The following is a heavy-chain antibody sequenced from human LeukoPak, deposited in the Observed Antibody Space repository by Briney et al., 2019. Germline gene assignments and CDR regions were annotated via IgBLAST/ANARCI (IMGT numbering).Heavy chain of an antibody. Sequence: GRSLRLSCAGSGFTFGGYGMHWFRQTPGKGLEWVAVIAYDGSRAFYADSVKGRFTISRDNSKNTMSVQMDDLRAEDTAAYYCTRYNNDHFDYWGQGTLVTVSS. CDR3: TRYNNDHFDY. J-gene: IGHJ4*02. D-gene: IGHD1-14*01. CDR1: GFTFGGYG. CDR2: IAYDGSRA. V-gene: IGHV3-33*01.